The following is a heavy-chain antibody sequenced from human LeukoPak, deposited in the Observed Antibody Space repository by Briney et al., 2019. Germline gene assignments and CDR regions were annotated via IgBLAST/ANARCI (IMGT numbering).Heavy chain of an antibody. CDR2: IYYSGST. D-gene: IGHD3-16*01. Sequence: PSETLYLTCTVSGDSISRHYWSWIRQPPGKGLEWIGYIYYSGSTNYNPSLKSRVTISVDTSKNQFSLKLSSVTAADTAVYYCARESAEPLGWFDPWGQGTLVTVSS. CDR3: ARESAEPLGWFDP. J-gene: IGHJ5*02. V-gene: IGHV4-59*11. CDR1: GDSISRHY.